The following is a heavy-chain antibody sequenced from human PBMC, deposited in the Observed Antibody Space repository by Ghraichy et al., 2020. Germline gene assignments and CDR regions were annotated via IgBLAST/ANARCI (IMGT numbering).Heavy chain of an antibody. CDR3: ARDHCSSTSCHSFDY. V-gene: IGHV4-30-4*01. J-gene: IGHJ4*02. CDR1: GGSITSADYY. Sequence: SQTLSLTCTVSGGSITSADYYWGWIRQPPGEGLEWIGHIYYSGITYYNPSLKSRVIISLDTSKNQFSLKLTSLTAADTAVYYCARDHCSSTSCHSFDYWGQGTLVTVSP. CDR2: IYYSGIT. D-gene: IGHD2-2*01.